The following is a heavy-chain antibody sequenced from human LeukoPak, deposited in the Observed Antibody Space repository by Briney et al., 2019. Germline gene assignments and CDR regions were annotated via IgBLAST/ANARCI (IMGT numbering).Heavy chain of an antibody. CDR2: IKSKTDGGTT. V-gene: IGHV3-15*01. CDR1: GFTFSNAW. J-gene: IGHJ4*02. Sequence: GGSLRLSCAASGFTFSNAWMSWVRQAPGKGLEWVGRIKSKTDGGTTDYAAPVKGRFTISRDDSKNTLYLQMNSLRTEDTAVYYCTGPGEYSSSSVIDYWGQGALVTVSS. CDR3: TGPGEYSSSSVIDY. D-gene: IGHD6-6*01.